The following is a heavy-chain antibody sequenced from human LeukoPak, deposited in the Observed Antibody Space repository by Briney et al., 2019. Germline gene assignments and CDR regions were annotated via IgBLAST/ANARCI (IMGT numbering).Heavy chain of an antibody. V-gene: IGHV4-59*01. Sequence: SETLSLTCTVSGGSISSYYWSWIRQPPGKGLEWIGYIYYSGSTNYNPSLKSRVTISVNTSKNQFSLKLSSVTAADTAVYYCARVELTMVRGVQFDPWGQGTLVTASS. CDR1: GGSISSYY. CDR2: IYYSGST. D-gene: IGHD3-10*01. J-gene: IGHJ5*02. CDR3: ARVELTMVRGVQFDP.